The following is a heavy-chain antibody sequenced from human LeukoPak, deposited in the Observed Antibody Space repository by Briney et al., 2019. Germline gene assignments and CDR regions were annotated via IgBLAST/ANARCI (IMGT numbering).Heavy chain of an antibody. CDR2: ISSSSSYI. V-gene: IGHV3-21*01. Sequence: GGSLRLSCAASGFTFRSYSMNWVRQAPGKGLEWVSSISSSSSYIYYADSVKGRFTISRDNAKNSLYLQMNSLRAEDAAVYYCARDRWSGYYKPGDAFDIWGQGTMVTVSS. D-gene: IGHD3-3*01. CDR3: ARDRWSGYYKPGDAFDI. J-gene: IGHJ3*02. CDR1: GFTFRSYS.